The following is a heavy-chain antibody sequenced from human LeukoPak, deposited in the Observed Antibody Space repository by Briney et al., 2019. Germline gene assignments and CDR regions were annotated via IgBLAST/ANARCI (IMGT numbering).Heavy chain of an antibody. Sequence: GASVKVSCKASGYTFTGYYMHWVRQAPGQGLEWMGWINPNSGGTNYAQKFQGWVTMTRDTSISTAYMELSRLRSDDTAVYYCARSQRGYSGYEYGYWGQGTLVTVSS. CDR3: ARSQRGYSGYEYGY. J-gene: IGHJ4*02. CDR2: INPNSGGT. V-gene: IGHV1-2*04. D-gene: IGHD5-12*01. CDR1: GYTFTGYY.